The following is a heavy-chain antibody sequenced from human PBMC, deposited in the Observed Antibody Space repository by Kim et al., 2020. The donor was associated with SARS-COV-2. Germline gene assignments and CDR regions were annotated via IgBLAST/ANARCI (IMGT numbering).Heavy chain of an antibody. D-gene: IGHD2-2*01. V-gene: IGHV3-48*03. CDR1: GFTFSSYE. CDR3: ARVGYCSSTSCYLLLRFTAGYYYYGMDV. Sequence: GGSLRLSCAASGFTFSSYEMNWVRQAPGKGLEWVSYISSSGSTIYYADSVKGRFTISRDNAKNSLYLQMNSLRAEDTAVYYCARVGYCSSTSCYLLLRFTAGYYYYGMDVWGQGTTVTVSS. CDR2: ISSSGSTI. J-gene: IGHJ6*02.